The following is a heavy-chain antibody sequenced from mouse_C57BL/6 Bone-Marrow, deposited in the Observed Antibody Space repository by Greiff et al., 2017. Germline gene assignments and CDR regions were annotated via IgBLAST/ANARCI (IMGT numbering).Heavy chain of an antibody. CDR2: IDPDNGDT. CDR3: TTVTRIADYFDY. Sequence: EVQLQQSGAELVKPGASVKLSCTASGFNIKDDNMHWVKQRHEQGLEWIGCIDPDNGDTVYAPKFKGKATITADTSSNTAYLQLRSLTSEDTAVYYCTTVTRIADYFDYWGQGTTRTVSS. D-gene: IGHD2-2*01. CDR1: GFNIKDDN. J-gene: IGHJ2*01. V-gene: IGHV14-4*01.